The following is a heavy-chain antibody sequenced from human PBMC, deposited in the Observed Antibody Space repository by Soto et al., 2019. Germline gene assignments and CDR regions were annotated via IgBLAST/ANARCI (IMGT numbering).Heavy chain of an antibody. J-gene: IGHJ3*02. CDR1: VFTFSSSG. V-gene: IGHV3-33*01. D-gene: IGHD1-26*01. CDR3: ARDYGWERAGAFDI. Sequence: VFTFSSSGMPRYRQTPGKGLEWVAVIWYDGSNKYYADSVKGRFTISRDNSKNTLYLQMNSLRAEDTAVYYCARDYGWERAGAFDIWGQGTMVTVSS. CDR2: IWYDGSNK.